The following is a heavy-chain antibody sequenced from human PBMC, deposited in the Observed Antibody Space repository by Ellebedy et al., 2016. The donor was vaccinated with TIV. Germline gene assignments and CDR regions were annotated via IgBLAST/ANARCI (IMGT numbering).Heavy chain of an antibody. J-gene: IGHJ4*02. CDR1: GFTFSDYG. D-gene: IGHD3-10*01. CDR2: ISYDGGNK. V-gene: IGHV3-30*18. Sequence: GGSLRLXXAASGFTFSDYGMYWVRQAPGKGMEWVALISYDGGNKDYADSVKGRFTISRDNSKNTLNLQMNSLRPEDTALYFCAKDHQIRGAFDHWGQGTLVTVSS. CDR3: AKDHQIRGAFDH.